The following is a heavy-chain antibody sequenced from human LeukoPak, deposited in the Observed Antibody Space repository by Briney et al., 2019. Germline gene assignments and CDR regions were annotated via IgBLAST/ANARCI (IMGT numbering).Heavy chain of an antibody. CDR3: VLGSGWHDSH. CDR2: MKQDGSEI. V-gene: IGHV3-7*03. D-gene: IGHD6-19*01. J-gene: IGHJ4*02. CDR1: GLTFSSHW. Sequence: GGSLRLSCAASGLTFSSHWMRQAPGKGLEWVANMKQDGSEIYYVDSVKGRFTISSDNAKKSLYLQMNSLRVEDTAVYYCVLGSGWHDSHWGQGTLVTVSS.